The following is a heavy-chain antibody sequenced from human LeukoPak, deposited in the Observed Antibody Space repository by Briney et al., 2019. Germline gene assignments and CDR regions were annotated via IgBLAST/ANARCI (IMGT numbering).Heavy chain of an antibody. CDR2: INPNSGGT. V-gene: IGHV1-2*02. J-gene: IGHJ4*02. CDR1: GYTFTGYY. D-gene: IGHD4-23*01. Sequence: GASVKVSCKASGYTFTGYYMHWVRQAPGQGLEWMGWINPNSGGTNYAQKFQGRVTMTRDTSISTAYMELSRLRSDDTAVYYCARARVVTQVWGYFDCWGQGTLVTVSS. CDR3: ARARVVTQVWGYFDC.